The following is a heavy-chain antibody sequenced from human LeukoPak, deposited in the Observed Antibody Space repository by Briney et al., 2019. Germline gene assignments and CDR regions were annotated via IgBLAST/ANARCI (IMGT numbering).Heavy chain of an antibody. CDR1: GGSISSGWYY. Sequence: SETLSLTCTVSGGSISSGWYYWSWIRQHPGKGLEWIGYIYYSGSTNYNPSLKSRVTISVDTSKNQFSLKLSSVTAADTAVYYCARDGPIYDDSSGEPPSAEYFQHWGQGTLVTVSS. D-gene: IGHD3-22*01. V-gene: IGHV4-61*01. CDR2: IYYSGST. CDR3: ARDGPIYDDSSGEPPSAEYFQH. J-gene: IGHJ1*01.